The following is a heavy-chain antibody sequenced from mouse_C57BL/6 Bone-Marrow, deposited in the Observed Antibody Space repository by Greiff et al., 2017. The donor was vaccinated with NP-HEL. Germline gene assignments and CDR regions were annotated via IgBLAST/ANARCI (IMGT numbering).Heavy chain of an antibody. J-gene: IGHJ1*03. V-gene: IGHV5-16*01. CDR2: INYDGSST. CDR3: ARDHYYGSSYVPFPYWYFDV. CDR1: GFTFSDYY. Sequence: EVKLQESEGGLVQPGSSMKLSCTASGFTFSDYYMAWVRQVPEKGLEWVANINYDGSSTYYLDSLKSRFIISRDNAKNILYLQMSSLKSEDTATYYCARDHYYGSSYVPFPYWYFDVWGTGTTVTVSS. D-gene: IGHD1-1*01.